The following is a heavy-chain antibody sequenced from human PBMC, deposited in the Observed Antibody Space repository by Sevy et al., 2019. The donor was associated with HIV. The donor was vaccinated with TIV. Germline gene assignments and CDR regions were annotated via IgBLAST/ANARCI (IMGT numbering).Heavy chain of an antibody. D-gene: IGHD6-19*01. Sequence: GGSLRLSCAASGFTFSNYNINWVRQAPGKGLEWVSYISGLSNYIYYADSLGGRFTISRDNAKNSVYLQMNSLRTEDTAVYYCARGASSGWDYFDYWAQGTLVTVSS. CDR3: ARGASSGWDYFDY. CDR2: ISGLSNYI. V-gene: IGHV3-21*01. J-gene: IGHJ4*02. CDR1: GFTFSNYN.